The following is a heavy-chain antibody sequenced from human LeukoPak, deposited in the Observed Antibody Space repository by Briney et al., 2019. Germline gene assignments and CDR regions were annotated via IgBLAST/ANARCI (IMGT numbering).Heavy chain of an antibody. J-gene: IGHJ6*03. V-gene: IGHV3-11*01. CDR3: ARDSGGSLDYYYMDV. CDR1: GITFSDYY. D-gene: IGHD3-16*01. CDR2: ISISGSTI. Sequence: GGSLRLSCAASGITFSDYYMNWIRQAPGKGLEWVSYISISGSTINYADSVKGRFTISRDNAKNSLYLQMNSLRADDTAVYYCARDSGGSLDYYYMDVWGKGTTVTVSS.